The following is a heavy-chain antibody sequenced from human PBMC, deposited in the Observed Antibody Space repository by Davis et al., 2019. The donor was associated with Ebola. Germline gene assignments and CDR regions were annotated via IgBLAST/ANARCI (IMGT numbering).Heavy chain of an antibody. Sequence: ASVKVSCKASGYTFTSYAMHWVRQAPGQRLEWMGWINAGNGNTKYSQKFQGRVTITRDTSASTAYMELSSLRSEDTAVYYCARGSGSYLVWFDPWGQGTLVTVSS. CDR1: GYTFTSYA. CDR2: INAGNGNT. V-gene: IGHV1-3*01. J-gene: IGHJ5*02. D-gene: IGHD1-26*01. CDR3: ARGSGSYLVWFDP.